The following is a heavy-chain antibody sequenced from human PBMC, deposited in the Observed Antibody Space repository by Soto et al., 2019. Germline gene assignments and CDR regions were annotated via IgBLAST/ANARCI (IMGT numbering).Heavy chain of an antibody. V-gene: IGHV1-2*04. CDR2: INPNSGGT. J-gene: IGHJ6*02. Sequence: ASVKVSCKASGYTFTGYYMHWVRQPPGQGLEWMGWINPNSGGTNYAQKFQGWVTMTRDTSISTAYMELSRLRSDDTAVYYCARDRRSYYGMDVWGQGTTVTVSS. CDR3: ARDRRSYYGMDV. CDR1: GYTFTGYY.